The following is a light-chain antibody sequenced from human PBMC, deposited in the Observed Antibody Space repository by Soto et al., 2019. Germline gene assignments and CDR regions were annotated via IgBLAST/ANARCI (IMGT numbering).Light chain of an antibody. V-gene: IGKV1-12*01. CDR3: QQTNSFPWT. CDR1: QTISSW. J-gene: IGKJ1*01. Sequence: GDRVTITCRASQTISSWLAWYQQKPGKAPNLLIYAASSLQSGVPSRFSGSGSGTDFTLTINSLQPEDIATYYCQQTNSFPWTFGQGTKVEVK. CDR2: AAS.